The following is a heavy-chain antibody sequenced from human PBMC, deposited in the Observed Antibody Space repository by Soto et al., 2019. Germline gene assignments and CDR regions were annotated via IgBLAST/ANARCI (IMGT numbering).Heavy chain of an antibody. CDR2: INPSGGST. CDR3: ARDGPFVVVVAATPNDAFDI. CDR1: GYTFTSYY. D-gene: IGHD2-15*01. Sequence: ASVKVSCKASGYTFTSYYMHWVRQAPGQGLERMGIINPSGGSTSYAQKFQGRVTMTRDTSTSTVYMELSSLRSEDTAVYYCARDGPFVVVVAATPNDAFDIWGQGTMVTVSS. J-gene: IGHJ3*02. V-gene: IGHV1-46*03.